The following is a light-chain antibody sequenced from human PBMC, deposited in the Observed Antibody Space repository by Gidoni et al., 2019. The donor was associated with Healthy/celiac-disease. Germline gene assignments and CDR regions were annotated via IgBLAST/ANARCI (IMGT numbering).Light chain of an antibody. CDR1: QSLLHSNGYNY. Sequence: DSVMTQSPLSLPVTPGEPASISCRSSQSLLHSNGYNYLDWYLQKPGQSPQLLIYLGSNRASGVPDRFSGSGSGTDFTLKISRVEAEDVGVYYCMQALQTPCTLXQXTKLEIK. V-gene: IGKV2-28*01. CDR2: LGS. CDR3: MQALQTPCT. J-gene: IGKJ2*02.